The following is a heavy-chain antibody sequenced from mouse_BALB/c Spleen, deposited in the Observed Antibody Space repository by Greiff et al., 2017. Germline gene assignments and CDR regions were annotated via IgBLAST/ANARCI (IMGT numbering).Heavy chain of an antibody. V-gene: IGHV2-9*02. D-gene: IGHD2-1*01. CDR3: ARDYGNYLFAY. J-gene: IGHJ3*01. CDR2: IWAGGST. Sequence: QVQLQQSGPGLVAPSQSLSITCPVSGFSLTSYGVHWVRQPPGKGLEWLGVIWAGGSTNYNSALMSRLSISKDNSKSQVFLKMNSLQTDDTAMYYCARDYGNYLFAYWGQGTLVTVSA. CDR1: GFSLTSYG.